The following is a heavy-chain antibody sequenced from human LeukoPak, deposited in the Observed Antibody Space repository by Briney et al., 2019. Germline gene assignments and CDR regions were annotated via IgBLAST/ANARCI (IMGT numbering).Heavy chain of an antibody. V-gene: IGHV1-8*03. CDR1: GYTFTSYD. Sequence: ASVKVSCKASGYTFTSYDINWVRQATGQGLEWMGWMNPNSGNTGYAQKFQGRVTITRNTSISTAYMELSSLRSEDTAVYYCARGSSQGGYYYDSSGYLHDYWGQGTLVTVSS. CDR3: ARGSSQGGYYYDSSGYLHDY. D-gene: IGHD3-22*01. CDR2: MNPNSGNT. J-gene: IGHJ4*02.